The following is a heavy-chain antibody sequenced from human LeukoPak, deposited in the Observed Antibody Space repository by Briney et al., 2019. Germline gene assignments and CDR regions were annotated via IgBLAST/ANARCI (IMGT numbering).Heavy chain of an antibody. V-gene: IGHV1-18*01. D-gene: IGHD1-26*01. CDR2: ISAYNSNT. Sequence: ASVKVSCKASGYTFTSYGISWVRQAPGQGLEWMGWISAYNSNTNYAQKLQGRVTMTTDTSTSTAYTELRSLRSDDTAVYYCARDRYSGSYFVHWFDPWGQGTLVTISS. J-gene: IGHJ5*02. CDR1: GYTFTSYG. CDR3: ARDRYSGSYFVHWFDP.